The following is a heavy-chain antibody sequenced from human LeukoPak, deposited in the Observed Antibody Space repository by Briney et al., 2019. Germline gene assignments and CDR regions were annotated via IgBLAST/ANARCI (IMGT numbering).Heavy chain of an antibody. Sequence: PSDTLSLTCTVSGGSVIRSRNYWRWLRAPPGKALVWIGSLYYGGSTYYSPSHKCRVTISVDTSKHEFSVNLSSVTAAHTAAYYCATKVDTAMVQYCFDYWGQGTLVTVSS. J-gene: IGHJ4*02. CDR3: ATKVDTAMVQYCFDY. CDR2: LYYGGST. D-gene: IGHD5-18*01. V-gene: IGHV4-39*01. CDR1: GGSVIRSRNY.